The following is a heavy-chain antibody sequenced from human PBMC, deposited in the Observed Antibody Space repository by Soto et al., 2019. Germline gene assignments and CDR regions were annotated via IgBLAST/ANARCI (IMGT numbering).Heavy chain of an antibody. V-gene: IGHV3-74*01. CDR1: GFTFSSYW. CDR3: ARVRGTFRTFDY. CDR2: TNSDGSST. J-gene: IGHJ4*02. Sequence: EAQLVESGGGLVQPGGSLRLSCAASGFTFSSYWMHWVRQAPGKGLVWVSRTNSDGSSTSYADSVKGRFTISRDNAKNTLYLQMNSLRAEDTAVYYCARVRGTFRTFDYWGQGTLVTVSS. D-gene: IGHD3-16*01.